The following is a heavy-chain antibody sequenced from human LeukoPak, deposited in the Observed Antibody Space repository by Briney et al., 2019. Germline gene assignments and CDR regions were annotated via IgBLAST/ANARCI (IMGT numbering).Heavy chain of an antibody. J-gene: IGHJ6*03. V-gene: IGHV4-34*01. Sequence: SETLSLTCAVYGGSFSGYYWSWIRQPPGKGLEWIGEINHSGSTNYNPSLKSRVTISVDTSKNQFSLKLSSVTAADTAVYYCARRIQLIKGGYYYYYMDVWGKGTTVTVSS. CDR1: GGSFSGYY. CDR2: INHSGST. CDR3: ARRIQLIKGGYYYYYMDV. D-gene: IGHD5-18*01.